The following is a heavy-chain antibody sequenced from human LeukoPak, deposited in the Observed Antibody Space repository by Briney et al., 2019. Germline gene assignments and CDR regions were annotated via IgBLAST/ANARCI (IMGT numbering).Heavy chain of an antibody. J-gene: IGHJ6*02. CDR1: GYSFSSHW. V-gene: IGHV5-51*01. CDR2: IYPGDSDT. D-gene: IGHD1/OR15-1a*01. CDR3: ARHFEQYYYYGMDV. Sequence: GESLKISCKASGYSFSSHWIGWVRQMPGKGLEWMGIIYPGDSDTRYSPSFQGQATISADKPISIVYLQWSSLKASDTAMYYCARHFEQYYYYGMDVWGQGTTVTVSS.